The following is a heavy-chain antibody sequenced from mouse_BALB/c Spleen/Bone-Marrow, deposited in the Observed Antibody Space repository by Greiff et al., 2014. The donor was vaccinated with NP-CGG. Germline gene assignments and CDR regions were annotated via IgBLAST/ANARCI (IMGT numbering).Heavy chain of an antibody. V-gene: IGHV1S81*02. CDR1: GCTFTSYW. Sequence: QVQLKQSGAELVKPGTSVKLSCKTSGCTFTSYWMHWVKQRPGQGLEWIGEINPSNGRTNYNEKFKNKATLTVDKSSSTAYMQLSSLTSEDSAVYFCARTYGDSPYFYGMDYWGQGTSVTVSS. J-gene: IGHJ4*01. D-gene: IGHD2-13*01. CDR3: ARTYGDSPYFYGMDY. CDR2: INPSNGRT.